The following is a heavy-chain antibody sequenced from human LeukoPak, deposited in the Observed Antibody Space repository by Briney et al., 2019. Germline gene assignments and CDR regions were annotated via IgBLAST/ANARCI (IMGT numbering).Heavy chain of an antibody. V-gene: IGHV1-18*01. Sequence: ASVKVSCKASGYTFTNYGISWVRQAPGQGLEWMGWISAYNGNTNYAQKLQGRVTMTRDMSTSTVYMELSSLRSEDTAVYYCATGNKYCSGGSCFEYNWFDPWGQGTLVTVSS. CDR2: ISAYNGNT. CDR1: GYTFTNYG. J-gene: IGHJ5*02. CDR3: ATGNKYCSGGSCFEYNWFDP. D-gene: IGHD2-15*01.